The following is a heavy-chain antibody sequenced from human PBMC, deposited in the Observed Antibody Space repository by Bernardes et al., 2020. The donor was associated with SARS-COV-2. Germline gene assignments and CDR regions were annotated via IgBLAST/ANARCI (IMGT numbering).Heavy chain of an antibody. CDR1: GGSFSGYY. V-gene: IGHV4-34*01. Sequence: SETLSLTCAVYGGSFSGYYWSWIRQPPGKGLEWIGEINHSGSTNYNPSLKSRVTISVDTSKNQFSLKLSSVTAADTAVYYCARGTQYYDFWSGYYEGGGYFDYWGQGTLVTVSS. CDR3: ARGTQYYDFWSGYYEGGGYFDY. J-gene: IGHJ4*02. D-gene: IGHD3-3*01. CDR2: INHSGST.